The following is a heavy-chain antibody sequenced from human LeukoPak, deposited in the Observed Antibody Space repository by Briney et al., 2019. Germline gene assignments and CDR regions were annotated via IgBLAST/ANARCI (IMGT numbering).Heavy chain of an antibody. V-gene: IGHV1-18*01. CDR1: GYTFTSYG. J-gene: IGHJ4*02. CDR2: ISPYNGNT. D-gene: IGHD3-16*01. CDR3: VSGADFHY. Sequence: AVKVSCKASGYTFTSYGITWVRQAPGQGLEWMGWISPYNGNTDSAHNLQGRVTMTTDTSTSTAYVELRSLRSDDTAMYYCVSGADFHYWGQGTLVTVSS.